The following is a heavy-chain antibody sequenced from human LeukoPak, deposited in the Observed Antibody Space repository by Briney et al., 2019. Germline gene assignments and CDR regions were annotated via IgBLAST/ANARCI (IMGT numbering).Heavy chain of an antibody. CDR2: INSDGSST. CDR3: ARPRGYSGYDYAFDI. J-gene: IGHJ3*02. D-gene: IGHD5-12*01. CDR1: GFTFSSYW. V-gene: IGHV3-74*03. Sequence: GGSLRLSCVASGFTFSSYWMHWVRQAPGKGLVWVSRINSDGSSTKCADSVMGRFTISRDNSKNTLYLQMNSLRPEDTAVYYCARPRGYSGYDYAFDIWGQGTMVTVSS.